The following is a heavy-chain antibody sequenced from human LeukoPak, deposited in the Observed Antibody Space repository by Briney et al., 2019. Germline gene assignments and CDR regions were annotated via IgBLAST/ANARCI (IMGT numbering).Heavy chain of an antibody. CDR3: ARQRAPRAFDI. V-gene: IGHV3-11*04. J-gene: IGHJ3*02. CDR2: ISTSGDTI. CDR1: GFTFSDYY. Sequence: PGGSLRLSXAASGFTFSDYYMSWIRQAPGKGLEWVSYISTSGDTIYYAGSVKGRFTISRDNAKNSLYLQMSSLRADDTAVYYCARQRAPRAFDIWGQGTMVTVSS.